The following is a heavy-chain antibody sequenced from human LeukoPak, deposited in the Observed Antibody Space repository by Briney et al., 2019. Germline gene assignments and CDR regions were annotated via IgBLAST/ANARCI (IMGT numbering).Heavy chain of an antibody. J-gene: IGHJ5*02. D-gene: IGHD2-2*01. CDR2: INHSGST. CDR1: GGSFSGYY. CDR3: ATRAPRYCSSTSYYWGRASWFDP. V-gene: IGHV4-34*01. Sequence: SETLSLTCAVYGGSFSGYYWSWIRQPPGKGLEWIGEINHSGSTNYNPSLKSRVTISVDTSKNQFSLKLSSVTAADTAVYYCATRAPRYCSSTSYYWGRASWFDPWGQGTLVTVSS.